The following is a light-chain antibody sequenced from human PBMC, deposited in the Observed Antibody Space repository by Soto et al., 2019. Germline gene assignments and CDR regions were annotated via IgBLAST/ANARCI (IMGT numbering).Light chain of an antibody. Sequence: QSVLTQPPSVSGAPGQRVTISCTGSSSNIGAGYDVHWYQQLPGAVPKLLIYVNSNRPSGVPDRFSGSKSGTSASLAITGLQAEDEADYYCQSYDSSLRVVFGGGTKLTVL. CDR3: QSYDSSLRVV. V-gene: IGLV1-40*01. J-gene: IGLJ2*01. CDR2: VNS. CDR1: SSNIGAGYD.